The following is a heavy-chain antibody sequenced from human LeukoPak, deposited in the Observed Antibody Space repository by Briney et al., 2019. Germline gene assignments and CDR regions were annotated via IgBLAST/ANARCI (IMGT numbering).Heavy chain of an antibody. J-gene: IGHJ4*02. D-gene: IGHD2-15*01. V-gene: IGHV3-33*01. CDR3: AREGGEHCSGGSCYSSPRDY. CDR2: IWYDGSNK. Sequence: PGRSLRLSCAASGFTFSSYGMHWVRQAPGKGLEWVAVIWYDGSNKYYADSVKGRFTISRDNSKNTLYLQMNSLRAEDTAVYYCAREGGEHCSGGSCYSSPRDYWGQGTLVTVSS. CDR1: GFTFSSYG.